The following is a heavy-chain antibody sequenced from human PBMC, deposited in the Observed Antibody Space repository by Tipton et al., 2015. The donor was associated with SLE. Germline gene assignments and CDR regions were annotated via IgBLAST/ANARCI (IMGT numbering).Heavy chain of an antibody. Sequence: SLRLSCAASGFTFSSYEMHWVRQAPGKGLECVSYISSSGSTICYADSVKGRFTISRDNAKNSLYLQMNSLRAEDTAVYYGARGGDIVDYFDLWGRGTLVTVSS. CDR2: ISSSGSTI. V-gene: IGHV3-48*03. D-gene: IGHD5-12*01. CDR3: ARGGDIVDYFDL. CDR1: GFTFSSYE. J-gene: IGHJ2*01.